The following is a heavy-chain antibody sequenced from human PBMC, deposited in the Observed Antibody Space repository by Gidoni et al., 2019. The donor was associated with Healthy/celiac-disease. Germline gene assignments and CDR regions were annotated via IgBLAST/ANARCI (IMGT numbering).Heavy chain of an antibody. CDR2: ISGSGGSA. CDR1: GFTFSSYA. D-gene: IGHD4-17*01. J-gene: IGHJ4*02. Sequence: EVQLLESGGGLVQPGGYRRLSCAASGFTFSSYAMSWVRQAPGKGLEWVSAISGSGGSAYCADSVKGRFTISRDNSKNTLYLQMNSLRAEDTAVYYCAKEPGRAVTTYFDYWGQGTLVTVSS. V-gene: IGHV3-23*01. CDR3: AKEPGRAVTTYFDY.